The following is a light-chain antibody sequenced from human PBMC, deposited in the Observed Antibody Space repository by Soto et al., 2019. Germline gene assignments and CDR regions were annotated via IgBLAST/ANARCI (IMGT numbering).Light chain of an antibody. Sequence: QSALTQPASVSGSPGQSITISCTGTSSDVGAYDYVSWYQQHPDKAPKLMIFEVSDRPSGVSNRFSGSNSGNTASLTISGLRAEGGADYFCSSYTSRSPLVFGGGTQLPAL. CDR2: EVS. CDR3: SSYTSRSPLV. CDR1: SSDVGAYDY. V-gene: IGLV2-14*01. J-gene: IGLJ2*01.